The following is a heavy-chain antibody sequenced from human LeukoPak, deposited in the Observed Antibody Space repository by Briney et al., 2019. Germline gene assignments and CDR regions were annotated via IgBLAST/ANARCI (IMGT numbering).Heavy chain of an antibody. J-gene: IGHJ4*02. V-gene: IGHV4-4*07. D-gene: IGHD6-19*01. Sequence: SETLSLTCTVSGGSISSYYWSWIRQPAGKGLEWIGRIYTSGSTNYNPSLNSRVTISLDSSKNQFSLKLSSVTAADTAVYYCASRSALIAVAGRRTYYFDYWGQGTLVTVSS. CDR2: IYTSGST. CDR1: GGSISSYY. CDR3: ASRSALIAVAGRRTYYFDY.